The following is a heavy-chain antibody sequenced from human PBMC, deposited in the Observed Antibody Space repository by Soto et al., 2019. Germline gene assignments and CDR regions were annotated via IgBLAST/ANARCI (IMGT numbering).Heavy chain of an antibody. CDR2: TIPMFDTA. J-gene: IGHJ4*02. CDR1: GGTFSNSP. CDR3: ARVRCGGDCYVLDY. V-gene: IGHV1-69*06. D-gene: IGHD2-21*02. Sequence: QVQLVQSGAEVKKPGSSVKVSCKASGGTFSNSPISWVRQAPGQGLEWMGVTIPMFDTADYAQKFQGRVTITADKSTSTAYMELSSLRSEDTAVYYCARVRCGGDCYVLDYWGQGTLVTVSS.